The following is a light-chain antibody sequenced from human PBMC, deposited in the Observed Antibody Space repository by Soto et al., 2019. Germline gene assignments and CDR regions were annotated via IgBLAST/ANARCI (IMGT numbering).Light chain of an antibody. Sequence: EIVLTQAPVTLSFSPGERATLSCSASQSVSSSYLAWYQQKPGQAPRLLIYGASSRATGIPDRFSGSGSGTDFTLTISSLEPEDFAVYYCQKRSNWPQKFGQGTKVDIK. CDR3: QKRSNWPQK. V-gene: IGKV3D-20*02. CDR2: GAS. CDR1: QSVSSSY. J-gene: IGKJ1*01.